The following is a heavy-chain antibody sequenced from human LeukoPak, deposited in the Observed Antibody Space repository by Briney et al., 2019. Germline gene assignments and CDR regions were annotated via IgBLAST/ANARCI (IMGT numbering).Heavy chain of an antibody. V-gene: IGHV3-66*02. CDR3: ARDRGYSSGWYEGDY. Sequence: GGSLRLSCAASGFTVSSNYMSWVRQAPGKGLEWVSVIYSGGTTYYADSVKGRFTISRDNSKNTLYLQMNSLRAEDAAVYYCARDRGYSSGWYEGDYWGQGTLVTVSS. CDR2: IYSGGTT. CDR1: GFTVSSNY. J-gene: IGHJ4*02. D-gene: IGHD6-19*01.